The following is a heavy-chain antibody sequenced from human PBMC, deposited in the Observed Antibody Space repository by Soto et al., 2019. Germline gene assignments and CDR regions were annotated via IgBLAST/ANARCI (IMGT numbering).Heavy chain of an antibody. CDR1: GYTFTSYG. D-gene: IGHD5-12*01. J-gene: IGHJ6*02. V-gene: IGHV1-18*01. CDR3: AREGEMATISKNYYYGMDV. Sequence: GASVKVSCKASGYTFTSYGISWVRQAPGQGLEWMGWISAYNGNTNYAQKLQGRVTMTTDTSTSTAYMELRSLRSDDTAVYYCAREGEMATISKNYYYGMDVWGQGTTVTV. CDR2: ISAYNGNT.